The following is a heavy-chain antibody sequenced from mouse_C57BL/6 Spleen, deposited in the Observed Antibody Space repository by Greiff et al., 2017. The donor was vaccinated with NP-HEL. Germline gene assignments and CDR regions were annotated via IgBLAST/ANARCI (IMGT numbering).Heavy chain of an antibody. V-gene: IGHV1-53*01. D-gene: IGHD2-1*01. CDR3: ARSYLLSYAMDY. Sequence: VQLQQSGTELVKPGASVKLSCKASGYTFTSYWMHWVKQRPGQGLEWIGNINPSNGGTNYHEKFKSKATMTVDKSASTAYMPLSSRTSEDSAVYYCARSYLLSYAMDYWGQGTSVTVSS. J-gene: IGHJ4*01. CDR1: GYTFTSYW. CDR2: INPSNGGT.